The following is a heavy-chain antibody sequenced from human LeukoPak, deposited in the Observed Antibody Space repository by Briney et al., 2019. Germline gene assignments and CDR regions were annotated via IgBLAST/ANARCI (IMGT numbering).Heavy chain of an antibody. D-gene: IGHD2-2*02. V-gene: IGHV1-69*05. CDR2: IIPIFGTA. J-gene: IGHJ4*02. Sequence: ASAKVSCKASGGTFSSYAISWVRQAPGQGLEWMGGIIPIFGTANYAQKFQGRVTITTDESTSTAYMELSSLRSEDTAVYYCATGSAAAIIDYFDYWGQGTLVTVSS. CDR3: ATGSAAAIIDYFDY. CDR1: GGTFSSYA.